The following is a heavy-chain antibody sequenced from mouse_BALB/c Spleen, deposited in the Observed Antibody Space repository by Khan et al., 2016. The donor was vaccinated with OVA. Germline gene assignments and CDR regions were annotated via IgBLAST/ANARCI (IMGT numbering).Heavy chain of an antibody. D-gene: IGHD1-1*01. Sequence: EVQLQQSGPELVKPGTSMKISCKASGYSFTDYTMNWVKQSHGKNLEWIGLINPYNGGTSYNQKFKGKATLTVDKSSSTAYMELLSLTYEDSAVYYCARGNYYGSNSWFGYWGQGTLVTVSA. CDR3: ARGNYYGSNSWFGY. CDR1: GYSFTDYT. CDR2: INPYNGGT. J-gene: IGHJ3*01. V-gene: IGHV1-26*01.